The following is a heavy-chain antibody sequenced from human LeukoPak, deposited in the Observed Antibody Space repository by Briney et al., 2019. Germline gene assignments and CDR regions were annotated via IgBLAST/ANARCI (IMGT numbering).Heavy chain of an antibody. J-gene: IGHJ5*02. CDR1: GGSFSGYY. Sequence: SETLSLTCAVYGGSFSGYYWSWIRQPPGKGLEWIGEINHSGSTNYNPSLKSRVTISVDTSKNQFSLKLSSVTAADTAVYYCAREWTPAWFDPWGQGTLVTVSS. V-gene: IGHV4-34*01. CDR3: AREWTPAWFDP. CDR2: INHSGST. D-gene: IGHD1-26*01.